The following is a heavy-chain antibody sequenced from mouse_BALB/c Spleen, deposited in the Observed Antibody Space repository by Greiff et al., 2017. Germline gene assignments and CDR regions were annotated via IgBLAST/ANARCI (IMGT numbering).Heavy chain of an antibody. CDR2: ISSGGST. J-gene: IGHJ2*01. CDR1: GFTFSSYA. V-gene: IGHV5-6-5*01. D-gene: IGHD1-2*01. Sequence: DVQLVESGGGLVKPGGSLKLSCAASGFTFSSYAMSWVRQTPEKRLEWVASISSGGSTYYPDSVKGRFTISRDNARNILYLQMSSLRSEDTAMYYCARGVHYYGYPYYFDYWGQGTTLTVSS. CDR3: ARGVHYYGYPYYFDY.